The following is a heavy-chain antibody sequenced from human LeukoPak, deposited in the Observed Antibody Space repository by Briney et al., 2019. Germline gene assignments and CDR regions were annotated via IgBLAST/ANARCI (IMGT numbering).Heavy chain of an antibody. CDR1: GYTFTSYD. CDR2: MNPNSGNT. CDR3: ARGGPGGVIVTIYYYGMDV. Sequence: GASVKVSCKASGYTFTSYDINWVRQATGQGLEWMGWMNPNSGNTGYAQKFQGRVTMTRNTSISTAYMELSSLRSEDTAVYYCARGGPGGVIVTIYYYGMDVWGQGTTVTVSS. D-gene: IGHD3-10*01. J-gene: IGHJ6*02. V-gene: IGHV1-8*01.